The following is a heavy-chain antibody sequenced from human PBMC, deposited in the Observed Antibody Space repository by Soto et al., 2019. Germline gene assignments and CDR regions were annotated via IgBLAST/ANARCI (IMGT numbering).Heavy chain of an antibody. V-gene: IGHV3-33*01. Sequence: QPGGSLRLSCAASGFTFSSYGMHWVRQAPGKGLEWVAVIWYDGSNKYYADSVKGRFTISRDNSKNTLYLQMNSLRAEDTAVYYCARDPIVYSSGWNFDYWGQGTLVTVSS. CDR3: ARDPIVYSSGWNFDY. D-gene: IGHD6-19*01. CDR2: IWYDGSNK. J-gene: IGHJ4*02. CDR1: GFTFSSYG.